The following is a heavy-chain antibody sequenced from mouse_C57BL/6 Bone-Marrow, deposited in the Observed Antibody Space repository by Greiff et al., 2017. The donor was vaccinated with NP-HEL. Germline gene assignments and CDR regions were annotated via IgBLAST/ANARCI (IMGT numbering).Heavy chain of an antibody. J-gene: IGHJ4*01. D-gene: IGHD4-1*02. CDR3: ARNSASTGTRAMYY. CDR2: INNSSGYS. V-gene: IGHV1-7*01. CDR1: GYTFTSYW. Sequence: HVQLKESGAGLAQPGASVKLSCKASGYTFTSYWMHWVNQRPGQGLEWIGYINNSSGYSTYNQKFTDKATLTAAKSSSTAYLQLRSMTYEDAGGNYCARNSASTGTRAMYYWCQGTSVTVSS.